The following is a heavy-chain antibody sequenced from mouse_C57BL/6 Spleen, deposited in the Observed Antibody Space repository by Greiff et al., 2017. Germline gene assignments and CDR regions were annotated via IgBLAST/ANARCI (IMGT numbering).Heavy chain of an antibody. CDR3: TRGATTVVFDY. V-gene: IGHV5-9-1*02. Sequence: EVQLQQSGEGLVKPGGSLKLSCAASGFTFSSYAMSWVRQTPEKRLEWVAYISSGGDYIYYADTVKGRFTISRDNARNTLYLQMSSLKSEDTAMYYCTRGATTVVFDYWGQGTTLTVSS. J-gene: IGHJ2*01. CDR1: GFTFSSYA. CDR2: ISSGGDYI. D-gene: IGHD1-1*01.